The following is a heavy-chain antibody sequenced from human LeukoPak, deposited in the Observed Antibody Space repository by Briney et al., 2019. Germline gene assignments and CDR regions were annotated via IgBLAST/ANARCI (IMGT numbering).Heavy chain of an antibody. V-gene: IGHV4-4*07. CDR2: IHISGTT. D-gene: IGHD6-6*01. CDR3: ARDHSSSSWMDSFEI. CDR1: GGSISDYY. Sequence: SETLSLTCTVSGGSISDYYWSWVRQPAGKGLEWIGRIHISGTTHYNPSLKGRVFLSVDTSKNQFSLKVTSVTAADTAVYYCARDHSSSSWMDSFEIWGPGTKVTVSS. J-gene: IGHJ3*02.